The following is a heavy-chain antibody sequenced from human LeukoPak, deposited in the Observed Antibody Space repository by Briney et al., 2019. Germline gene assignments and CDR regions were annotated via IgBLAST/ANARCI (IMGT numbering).Heavy chain of an antibody. CDR2: IYYSGSS. V-gene: IGHV4-39*01. CDR3: ARLRNDAFDI. Sequence: SETLSLTCTVSGGSISSSSYYWGWIRQPPGKGLEWIGSIYYSGSSYYNPSLKSRVTISVDTSKNQFSLKLSSVTAADTAVYYCARLRNDAFDIWGQGTMVTVSS. J-gene: IGHJ3*02. CDR1: GGSISSSSYY.